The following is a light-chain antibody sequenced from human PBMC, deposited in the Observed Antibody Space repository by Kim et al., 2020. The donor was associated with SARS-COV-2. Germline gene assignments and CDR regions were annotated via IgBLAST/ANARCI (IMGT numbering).Light chain of an antibody. Sequence: DIQMTQSPSSLSASVGDRVTITCRASQSISSYLNWYQQKPGKAPKLLIYAASSLQSGVPSRFSGSGSGTDSTLTISSLQPEDFATYYCQRSYSTPYTFGQGSELEI. CDR2: AAS. CDR3: QRSYSTPYT. CDR1: QSISSY. J-gene: IGKJ2*01. V-gene: IGKV1-39*01.